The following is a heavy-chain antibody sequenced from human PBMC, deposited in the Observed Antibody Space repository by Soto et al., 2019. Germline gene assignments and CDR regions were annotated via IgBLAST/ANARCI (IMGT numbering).Heavy chain of an antibody. J-gene: IGHJ5*02. CDR1: GGSFSGYY. Sequence: SETLSLTCAVYGGSFSGYYWSWIRQPPGKGLEWIGEINHSGSTNYNPSLKSRVTISVDTSKNQFSLKLSSVTAADTAVYYCARGPTGRGCDPWGQGTLITVSS. CDR2: INHSGST. V-gene: IGHV4-34*01. CDR3: ARGPTGRGCDP. D-gene: IGHD7-27*01.